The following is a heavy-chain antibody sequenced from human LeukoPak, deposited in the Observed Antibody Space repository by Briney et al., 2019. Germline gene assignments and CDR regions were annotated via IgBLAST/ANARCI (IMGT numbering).Heavy chain of an antibody. Sequence: GGSLRLSCAASGFTFDDYAMHWVRQAPGKGLEWVSGISWNSGSIGYADSVKGRFTISRDNAKNSLYLQVNSLRAEDTALYYCAKDIGYYDSSGYPLDYWGQGTLVTVSS. CDR3: AKDIGYYDSSGYPLDY. D-gene: IGHD3-22*01. CDR1: GFTFDDYA. J-gene: IGHJ4*02. CDR2: ISWNSGSI. V-gene: IGHV3-9*01.